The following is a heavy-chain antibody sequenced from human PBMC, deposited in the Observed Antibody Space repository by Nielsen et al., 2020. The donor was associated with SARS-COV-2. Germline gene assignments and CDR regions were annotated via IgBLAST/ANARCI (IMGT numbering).Heavy chain of an antibody. Sequence: SVKVSCKASGGTFSSYAISWVRQAPGQGLEWMGGIIPIFGTANYAQKFQGRVTITADKSTSTAYMELSSLRSEDTAVYYCARWGMATTHGVDVWGQGTTVTVSS. CDR2: IIPIFGTA. D-gene: IGHD5-24*01. CDR3: ARWGMATTHGVDV. V-gene: IGHV1-69*06. CDR1: GGTFSSYA. J-gene: IGHJ6*02.